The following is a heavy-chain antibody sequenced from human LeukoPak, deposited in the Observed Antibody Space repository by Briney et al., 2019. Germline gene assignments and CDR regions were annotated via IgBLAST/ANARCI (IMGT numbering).Heavy chain of an antibody. J-gene: IGHJ6*03. Sequence: GGSLRLSCAASGFTFSNYEMNWVRQAPGKGLEWVSYISSSGYTIRNADSVKGRFTVSRDNAKNSLYLQMNSLRAEDTAFYYCVSVTTVVEDYYYMDVWGKGTTVTVSS. CDR3: VSVTTVVEDYYYMDV. D-gene: IGHD4-23*01. V-gene: IGHV3-48*03. CDR2: ISSSGYTI. CDR1: GFTFSNYE.